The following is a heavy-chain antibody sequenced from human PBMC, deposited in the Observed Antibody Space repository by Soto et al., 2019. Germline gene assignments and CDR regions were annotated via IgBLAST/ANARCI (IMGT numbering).Heavy chain of an antibody. CDR1: GFTFSSYW. Sequence: EVQLVESGGGLVQPGGSLRLSCAASGFTFSSYWMHWVRQAPGKVLVWVSRLKSDGSGTTYADSVKGRLTICRDNAKNTLYLHMSSRRAEDTAVYYCVRGDGDYYDGNGYLGRHWGQGTLVTVSS. CDR3: VRGDGDYYDGNGYLGRH. V-gene: IGHV3-74*01. D-gene: IGHD3-22*01. CDR2: LKSDGSGT. J-gene: IGHJ4*02.